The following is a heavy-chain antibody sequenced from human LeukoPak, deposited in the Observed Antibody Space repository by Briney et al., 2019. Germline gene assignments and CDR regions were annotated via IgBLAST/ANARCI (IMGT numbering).Heavy chain of an antibody. V-gene: IGHV4-4*07. CDR1: GGSISSYY. J-gene: IGHJ2*01. Sequence: SETLSLTCTVSGGSISSYYWSWIRQPAGKGLEWIGRIYTSGSTNYNPSLKSRVTMSVDTSKNQFSLKLSSVTAADTAVYYCARDYYDSSGYYDWYFDLWGRGILVTVSS. CDR3: ARDYYDSSGYYDWYFDL. D-gene: IGHD3-22*01. CDR2: IYTSGST.